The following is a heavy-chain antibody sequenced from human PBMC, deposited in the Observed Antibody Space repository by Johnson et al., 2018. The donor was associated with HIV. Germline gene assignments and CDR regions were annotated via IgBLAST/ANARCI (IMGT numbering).Heavy chain of an antibody. D-gene: IGHD3-9*01. J-gene: IGHJ3*02. V-gene: IGHV3-73*01. Sequence: VQLVESGGGLVKPGGSLRLSCAASGFSFTNAWMSWVRQASGKGLEWVGRIRGRANTDATAYAASPQGSFTISRDDSTNTAYLQMNSLRAEDTAVYYCAKDRNYDILSIWGQGTVVTVSS. CDR3: AKDRNYDILSI. CDR1: GFSFTNAW. CDR2: IRGRANTDAT.